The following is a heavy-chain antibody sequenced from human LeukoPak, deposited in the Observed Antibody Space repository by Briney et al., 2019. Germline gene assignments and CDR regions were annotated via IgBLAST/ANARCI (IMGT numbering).Heavy chain of an antibody. D-gene: IGHD6-19*01. CDR2: INPSGGST. CDR3: ARDAPPYSSGWGGGYFDY. Sequence: ASVKVSCKASGYTFTSYYMHWVRQAPGQGLEWMGIINPSGGSTSYAQKFQGRVTMTRDTSTSTVYMELSSLRSEDTAVYYCARDAPPYSSGWGGGYFDYWGQGTLVTVSS. CDR1: GYTFTSYY. J-gene: IGHJ4*02. V-gene: IGHV1-46*01.